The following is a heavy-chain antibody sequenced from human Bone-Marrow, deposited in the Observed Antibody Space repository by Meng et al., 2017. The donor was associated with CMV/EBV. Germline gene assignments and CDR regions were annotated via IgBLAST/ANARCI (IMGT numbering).Heavy chain of an antibody. D-gene: IGHD2-2*01. J-gene: IGHJ6*02. CDR1: GFTFSSYS. V-gene: IGHV3-21*01. CDR3: ARTVVPAASHYYYYGMDV. Sequence: GGSLRLSCAASGFTFSSYSMNWVRQAPGKGLEWVSSISSSSSYIYYADSVKGRFTISRDNAKNSLYLQMNSLRAEDTAVYYCARTVVPAASHYYYYGMDVWGQGTTVTVYS. CDR2: ISSSSSYI.